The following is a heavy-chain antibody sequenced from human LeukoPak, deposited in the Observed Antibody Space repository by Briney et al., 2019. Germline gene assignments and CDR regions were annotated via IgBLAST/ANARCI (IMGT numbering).Heavy chain of an antibody. CDR2: ISYDGSNK. V-gene: IGHV3-30-3*01. CDR3: ARVRYGSGSYYEL. Sequence: GRSLRLSCAASGFTFSSYAMHWVRQAPGKGLEWVAVISYDGSNKYYADSVKGRFTISRDNSKNTLYLQMNSLRAEDTAVYYCARVRYGSGSYYELWGQGTLVTVSS. D-gene: IGHD3-10*01. CDR1: GFTFSSYA. J-gene: IGHJ4*02.